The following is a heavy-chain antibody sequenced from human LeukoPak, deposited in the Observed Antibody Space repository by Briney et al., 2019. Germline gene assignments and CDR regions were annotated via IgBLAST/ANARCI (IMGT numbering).Heavy chain of an antibody. Sequence: ASVKVSCKASGYTFTAYYIHWVRQAPGQGLEWMGWINPNTGDTNYAQKFQGRVTMTRDTSISTAYMDLGSLGSDDTAVYYCARDGEYGTGSYYRGCFDYWGQGILVTVSS. CDR2: INPNTGDT. CDR3: ARDGEYGTGSYYRGCFDY. V-gene: IGHV1-2*02. D-gene: IGHD3-10*01. J-gene: IGHJ4*02. CDR1: GYTFTAYY.